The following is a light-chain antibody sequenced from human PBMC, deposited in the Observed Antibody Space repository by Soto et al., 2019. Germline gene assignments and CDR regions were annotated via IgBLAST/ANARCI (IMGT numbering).Light chain of an antibody. CDR1: NSDVGTYNY. J-gene: IGLJ3*02. Sequence: QSALTQPRSVSGSPGQSVTISCTGTNSDVGTYNYVSWYQQHPGKAPKLIIYDVTKRPSGVPDRFSGSSSGADRYLTISSLQSEDEADYYCQSWGGRVHWVFGGGTKLTVL. CDR2: DVT. V-gene: IGLV2-11*01. CDR3: QSWGGRVHWV.